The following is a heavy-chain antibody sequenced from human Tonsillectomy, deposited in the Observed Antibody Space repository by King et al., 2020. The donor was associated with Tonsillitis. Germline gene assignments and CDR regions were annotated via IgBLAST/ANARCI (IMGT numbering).Heavy chain of an antibody. V-gene: IGHV1-69*12. J-gene: IGHJ3*02. CDR1: GGTFSNYI. CDR2: IMPMFGTA. Sequence: QLVQSGAEVKKPGSSVKVSCKASGGTFSNYIISWVRQAPGQGLEWMGGIMPMFGTAKYAQKFQGRVTMTADESTSTAYMELSSLRSEDTAVYYCARDLHGSTNFARSDAAFHIWGQGTMVTVSS. CDR3: ARDLHGSTNFARSDAAFHI. D-gene: IGHD2-2*01.